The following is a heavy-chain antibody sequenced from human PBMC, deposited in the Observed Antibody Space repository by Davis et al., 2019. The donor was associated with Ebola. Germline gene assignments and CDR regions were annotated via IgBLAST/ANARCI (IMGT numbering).Heavy chain of an antibody. CDR3: ARSGLYWGNYYYGMDV. V-gene: IGHV3-11*01. Sequence: PGGSLRLSCPASGFTFSDYYMSWIRKAPGKGLEWVSYISSIGSTISYADSVKGRFTISRDNAKNSLYLQMNSLRAEDTAVYYGARSGLYWGNYYYGMDVWGQGTTVTVSS. CDR2: ISSIGSTI. J-gene: IGHJ6*02. D-gene: IGHD2-8*02. CDR1: GFTFSDYY.